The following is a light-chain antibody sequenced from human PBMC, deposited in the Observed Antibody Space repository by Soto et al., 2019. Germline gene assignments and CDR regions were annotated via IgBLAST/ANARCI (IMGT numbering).Light chain of an antibody. CDR2: EVS. J-gene: IGLJ1*01. CDR3: CSYTGPNSRV. V-gene: IGLV2-14*01. Sequence: QSALTQPASMSGSPGQSSTISCTGTSNDVGGYNYVSWYQQHPGKAPKLMIFEVSNRPSGVSNRFSGSKSGNTASLTISGCRDEDDDAYYCCSYTGPNSRVFGIGTKLTVL. CDR1: SNDVGGYNY.